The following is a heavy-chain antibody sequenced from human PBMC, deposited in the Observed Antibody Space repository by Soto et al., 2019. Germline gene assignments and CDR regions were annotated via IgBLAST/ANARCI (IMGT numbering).Heavy chain of an antibody. D-gene: IGHD1-20*01. V-gene: IGHV3-21*01. Sequence: GSLRLSCAASGFTFSSYSMNWVRQAPGKGLEWVSSISSSSIYIYYADSVKGRFTISRDNANNSLYLQMNSLTAEDTAVYYCASGYNWNPWYFDYWGQGTLVTVSS. CDR2: ISSSSIYI. CDR3: ASGYNWNPWYFDY. CDR1: GFTFSSYS. J-gene: IGHJ4*02.